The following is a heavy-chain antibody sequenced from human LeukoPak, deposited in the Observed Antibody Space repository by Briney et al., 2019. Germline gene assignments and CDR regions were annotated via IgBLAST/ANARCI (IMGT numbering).Heavy chain of an antibody. CDR2: INPSGGST. J-gene: IGHJ5*02. CDR3: AREGVTIFGLVRTQTTKSPHRFDP. Sequence: ASVKVSCKASGYTFTRYYMHWVRQAPGQGLECMGIINPSGGSTNYAQKFQGRVTMTRDMSTSTVYMELSSLRSDDAAVYYCAREGVTIFGLVRTQTTKSPHRFDPWGQGTLVTVSS. V-gene: IGHV1-46*01. D-gene: IGHD3-3*01. CDR1: GYTFTRYY.